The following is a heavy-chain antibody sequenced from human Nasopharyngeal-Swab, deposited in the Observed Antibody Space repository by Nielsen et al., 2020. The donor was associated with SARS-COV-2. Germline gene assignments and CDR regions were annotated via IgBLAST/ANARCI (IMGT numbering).Heavy chain of an antibody. Sequence: GGFLRLSCAASGFAFNTYWMHWVRQAPGKGLVWVSHINGDGTSATYTDSVKGRFSISRDNAKNMVYLHMSSLRDEDTGVYFCARDQIYKLVDPWGQGTLVTVSS. D-gene: IGHD5-24*01. CDR3: ARDQIYKLVDP. CDR2: INGDGTSA. V-gene: IGHV3-74*01. J-gene: IGHJ5*02. CDR1: GFAFNTYW.